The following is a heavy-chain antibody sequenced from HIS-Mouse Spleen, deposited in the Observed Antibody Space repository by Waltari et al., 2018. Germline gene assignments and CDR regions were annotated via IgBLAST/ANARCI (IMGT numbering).Heavy chain of an antibody. CDR2: TYYSGLT. D-gene: IGHD6-13*01. V-gene: IGHV4-39*07. Sequence: QLQLQESGPGLVKPSETLSLTCTVSGGSISSSSYYWGWIRQPPGKGLEWIGSTYYSGLTYYNPLRKSRVTISVDTSKNQFSLKLSSVTAADTAVYYCAREIPYSSSWYDWYFDLWGRGTLVTVSS. J-gene: IGHJ2*01. CDR3: AREIPYSSSWYDWYFDL. CDR1: GGSISSSSYY.